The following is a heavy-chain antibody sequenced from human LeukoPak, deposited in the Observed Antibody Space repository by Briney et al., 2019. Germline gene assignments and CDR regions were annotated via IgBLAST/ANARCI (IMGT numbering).Heavy chain of an antibody. D-gene: IGHD3-22*01. CDR1: GFTLSSYA. J-gene: IGHJ3*02. CDR2: IYSGGST. CDR3: ARGNDSSGYGAFDI. V-gene: IGHV3-66*02. Sequence: GGSLRLSCAASGFTLSSYAMSWVRQAPGKGLEWVSVIYSGGSTYYADSVKGRFTISRDNSKNTLYLQMNSLRAEDTAVYYCARGNDSSGYGAFDIWGQGTMVTVSS.